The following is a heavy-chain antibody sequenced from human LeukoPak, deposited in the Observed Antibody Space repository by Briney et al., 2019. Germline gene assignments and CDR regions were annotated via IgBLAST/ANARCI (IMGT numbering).Heavy chain of an antibody. Sequence: GGSLRLSCAASGFTFSSYEMNWVRQAPGKGLEWVSYISSSGSNIYYADSVKGRFTISRDNAKNSLYLQMNSLRAEDTAVYYCARDFITAANSMDVWGKGTTVTVSS. CDR1: GFTFSSYE. CDR3: ARDFITAANSMDV. V-gene: IGHV3-48*03. J-gene: IGHJ6*03. CDR2: ISSSGSNI. D-gene: IGHD2-2*01.